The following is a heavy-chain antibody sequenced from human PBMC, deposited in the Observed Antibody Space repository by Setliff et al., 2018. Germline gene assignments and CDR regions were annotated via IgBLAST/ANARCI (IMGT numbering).Heavy chain of an antibody. V-gene: IGHV3-74*01. Sequence: PRGSLRLSCAASGFTLSSYWMHWVRQAPGKGLVWVSRINSGGVKYYTDSVKGRFTFSRDNAKNSLYLQMNSLRAEDTAVYYCARDQGSYGYRAFDFWGQGTLVTVSS. CDR1: GFTLSSYW. D-gene: IGHD5-18*01. CDR2: INSGGVK. J-gene: IGHJ4*02. CDR3: ARDQGSYGYRAFDF.